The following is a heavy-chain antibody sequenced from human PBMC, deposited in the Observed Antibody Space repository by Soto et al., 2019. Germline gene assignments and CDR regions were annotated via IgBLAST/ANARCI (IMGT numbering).Heavy chain of an antibody. CDR1: GFTFSSYG. J-gene: IGHJ6*02. CDR2: ISYDGSNK. CDR3: AKGSRGYDYYYGMDV. Sequence: PVGSLRLSCAASGFTFSSYGMHWVRQAPGKGLEWVAVISYDGSNKYYADSVKGRFTISRDNSKNTLYLQMNSLRAEDTAVYYCAKGSRGYDYYYGMDVWGQGTTVTVSS. D-gene: IGHD5-12*01. V-gene: IGHV3-30*18.